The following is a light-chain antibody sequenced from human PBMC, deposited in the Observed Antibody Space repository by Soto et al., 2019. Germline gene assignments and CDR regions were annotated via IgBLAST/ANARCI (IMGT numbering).Light chain of an antibody. CDR3: QTWVTGIHI. J-gene: IGLJ2*01. CDR1: RGHSNYA. CDR2: LNSDGSH. Sequence: QLVLTQSPSASASLGASVKLTCTLSRGHSNYAIAWHQQQPEKGPRFLMKLNSDGSHRKGDGIPDRFSGSSSGAERYLTISTLQSEDEADYYCQTWVTGIHIFGGGTKVTVL. V-gene: IGLV4-69*01.